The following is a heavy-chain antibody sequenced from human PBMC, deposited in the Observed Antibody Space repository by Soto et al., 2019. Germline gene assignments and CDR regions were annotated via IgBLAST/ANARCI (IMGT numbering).Heavy chain of an antibody. J-gene: IGHJ4*02. CDR1: GFTFSNYY. CDR2: SKNKADSYIT. Sequence: EVQFVESGGGLVQPGGSLRLSCAASGFTFSNYYMDWVRQAPGKGLEWVGRSKNKADSYITEYAASVKGRFSISRDASKNALYPQRNSLKTEDTAVYYCTVWGLGNDCGVAWGQGILVTVSS. D-gene: IGHD3-16*01. CDR3: TVWGLGNDCGVA. V-gene: IGHV3-72*01.